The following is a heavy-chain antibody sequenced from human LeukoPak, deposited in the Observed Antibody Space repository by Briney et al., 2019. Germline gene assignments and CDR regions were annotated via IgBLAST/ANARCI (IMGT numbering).Heavy chain of an antibody. CDR1: GGSISSYY. Sequence: SETLSLTCTVSGGSISSYYWSWIRQPAGKGLEWIGRIYTSGSTNYNPSLKSRVTMSVDTSKNQFSLKLSSVTAADTAVYYCARSHTRGPEVALMDYWGQGTLVTVSS. CDR3: ARSHTRGPEVALMDY. J-gene: IGHJ4*02. CDR2: IYTSGST. D-gene: IGHD3-10*01. V-gene: IGHV4-4*07.